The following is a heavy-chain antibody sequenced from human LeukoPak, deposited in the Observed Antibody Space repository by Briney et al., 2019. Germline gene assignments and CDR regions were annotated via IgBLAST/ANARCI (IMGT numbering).Heavy chain of an antibody. CDR2: ISYDGSNE. J-gene: IGHJ4*02. CDR1: GFTFSSYV. Sequence: GGSLRLSCAASGFTFSSYVMHWVRQAPGKGLEWVAIISYDGSNEYYADSVKGRFTISRDNAKKSVYLQMNSLRAEDTAVYYCARDSPPDYWGQGTLVTASS. CDR3: ARDSPPDY. V-gene: IGHV3-30*04.